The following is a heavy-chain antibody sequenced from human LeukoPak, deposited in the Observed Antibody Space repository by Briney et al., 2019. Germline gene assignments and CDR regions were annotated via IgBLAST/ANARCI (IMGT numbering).Heavy chain of an antibody. CDR2: IYYSGST. V-gene: IGHV4-59*01. J-gene: IGHJ4*02. D-gene: IGHD4-17*01. Sequence: SETLSLTCTVSGGSISSYYWSWIRQPPGKGLEWIGYIYYSGSTNYNPSLKSQVTISVDTSKNQFSLKLSSVTAADTAVYYCARDKNGDYFDYWGQGTLVTVSS. CDR3: ARDKNGDYFDY. CDR1: GGSISSYY.